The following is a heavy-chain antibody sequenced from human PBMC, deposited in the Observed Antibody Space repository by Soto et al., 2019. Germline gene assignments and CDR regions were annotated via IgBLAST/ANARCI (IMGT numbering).Heavy chain of an antibody. J-gene: IGHJ4*02. CDR3: ARAEGRDTAMVPSNY. V-gene: IGHV4-34*01. D-gene: IGHD5-18*01. Sequence: SETLSLTCAVYGGSFSGYYWSWIRQPPGKGLGWIGEINHSGSTNYNPSLKSRVTISVDTSKNQFSLKLSSVTAADTAVYYCARAEGRDTAMVPSNYWGQGTLVTVSS. CDR1: GGSFSGYY. CDR2: INHSGST.